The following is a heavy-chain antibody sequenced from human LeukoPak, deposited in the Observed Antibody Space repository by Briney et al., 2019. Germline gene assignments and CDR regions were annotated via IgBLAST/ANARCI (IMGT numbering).Heavy chain of an antibody. Sequence: ASVKVSCKASGYTFTGYYMHWVRQAPGQGLEWMGWINPNSGGTNYAQKFQGWVTMTRDTSNSTAYMELSRLRSDDTAVYYCARVVPVANPNPQYYYDSSGPYAFDIWGQGTMVTVSS. J-gene: IGHJ3*02. V-gene: IGHV1-2*04. CDR3: ARVVPVANPNPQYYYDSSGPYAFDI. CDR1: GYTFTGYY. D-gene: IGHD3-22*01. CDR2: INPNSGGT.